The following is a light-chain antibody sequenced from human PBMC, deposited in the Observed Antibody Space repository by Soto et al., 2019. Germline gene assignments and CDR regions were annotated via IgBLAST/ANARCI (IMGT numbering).Light chain of an antibody. CDR3: QQYNSYPVT. Sequence: DSQMTQSPSTLSASVGDRVTTTCRASQSISSWLAWYQQKPGKAPKLLICQASALESGVPSRFSGSGSGTEFTLTITSLQPDDFATYYCQQYNSYPVTFGGGTKV. CDR2: QAS. J-gene: IGKJ4*01. CDR1: QSISSW. V-gene: IGKV1-5*03.